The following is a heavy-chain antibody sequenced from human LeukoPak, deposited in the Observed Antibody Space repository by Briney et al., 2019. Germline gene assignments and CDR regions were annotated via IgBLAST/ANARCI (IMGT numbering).Heavy chain of an antibody. V-gene: IGHV1-18*01. CDR1: GGTFSSYA. Sequence: ASVKVSCKASGGTFSSYAISWVRQAPGQGLEWMGWISAYNGNTNYAQKLQGRVTMTTDTSTSTAYMELRSLRSDDTAVYYCARSDLNIVVVTAIPDYWGQGTQVTVSS. D-gene: IGHD2-21*02. CDR3: ARSDLNIVVVTAIPDY. CDR2: ISAYNGNT. J-gene: IGHJ4*02.